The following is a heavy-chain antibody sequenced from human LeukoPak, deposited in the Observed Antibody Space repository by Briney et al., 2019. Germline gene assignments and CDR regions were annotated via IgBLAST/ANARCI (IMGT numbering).Heavy chain of an antibody. CDR3: ASGAPYYYYYYMGV. D-gene: IGHD3-10*01. V-gene: IGHV1-2*02. CDR1: GYTFTGYY. Sequence: AASVEVSCKASGYTFTGYYMHWVRQAPGQGLEWMGWINPNSGGTNYAQKFQGRVTMTRDTYISTAYMELSRLRSDDTAVYYCASGAPYYYYYYMGVWGKGTTVTVSS. J-gene: IGHJ6*03. CDR2: INPNSGGT.